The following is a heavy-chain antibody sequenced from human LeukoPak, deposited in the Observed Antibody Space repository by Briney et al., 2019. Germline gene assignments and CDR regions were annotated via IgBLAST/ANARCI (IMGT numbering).Heavy chain of an antibody. V-gene: IGHV3-21*01. CDR1: GGSINNYY. D-gene: IGHD3-3*01. CDR2: ISSSSSYI. Sequence: ETLSLTCTVSGGSINNYYWSWVRQAPGKGLEWVSSISSSSSYIYYADSVKGRFTISRDNAKNSLYLQMNSLRAEDTAVYYCARDFYDFWSGYYSWFDPWGQGTLVTVSS. CDR3: ARDFYDFWSGYYSWFDP. J-gene: IGHJ5*02.